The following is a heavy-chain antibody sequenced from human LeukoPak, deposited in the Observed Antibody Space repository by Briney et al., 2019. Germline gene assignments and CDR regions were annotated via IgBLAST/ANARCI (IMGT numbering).Heavy chain of an antibody. V-gene: IGHV1-24*01. CDR2: FDPEDGET. J-gene: IGHJ4*02. CDR1: GYTLTELS. Sequence: ASVKVSCKVSGYTLTELSMHWLRQAPGKGLGGMGGFDPEDGETIYAQKFQGRVTMTEDTSTDTAYMELSSLRSEDTAVYYCATASIVGATFLYWGQGTLVTVSS. CDR3: ATASIVGATFLY. D-gene: IGHD1-26*01.